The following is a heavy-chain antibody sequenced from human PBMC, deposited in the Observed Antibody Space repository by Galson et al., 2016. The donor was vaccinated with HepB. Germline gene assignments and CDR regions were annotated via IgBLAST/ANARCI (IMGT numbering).Heavy chain of an antibody. J-gene: IGHJ2*01. CDR1: GFTFRTSW. Sequence: SLRLSCAASGFTFRTSWMSWVRQPPGKGPEWVANINPDGSQTYYVDSVKGRFNISKDNAKNSLYLRMNSLRAEDTAVYYCAKDSSSALWGRGSLVTVSS. D-gene: IGHD6-6*01. CDR3: AKDSSSAL. V-gene: IGHV3-7*01. CDR2: INPDGSQT.